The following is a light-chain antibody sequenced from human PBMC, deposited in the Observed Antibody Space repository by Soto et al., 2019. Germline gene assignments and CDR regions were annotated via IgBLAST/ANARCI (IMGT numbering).Light chain of an antibody. Sequence: EIVLTQSPGTLSLSPGERATLSCRASQSVSSSYLAWYQQKPGQAPRLLIYDTSYRVAGIPTRFTGSRSGTDCTPTISSLEPEDIGLYICHQWNPFGQRRRPEIK. CDR2: DTS. CDR3: HQWNP. V-gene: IGKV3-20*01. CDR1: QSVSSSY. J-gene: IGKJ5*01.